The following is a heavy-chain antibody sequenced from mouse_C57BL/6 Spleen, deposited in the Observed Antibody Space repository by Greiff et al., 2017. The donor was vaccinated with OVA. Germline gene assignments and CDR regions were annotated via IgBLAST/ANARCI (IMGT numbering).Heavy chain of an antibody. CDR3: ARTRGYAMDY. Sequence: EVKLMESGGGLVKPGGSLKLSCAASGFTFSDYGMHWVRQAPEKGLEWVAYISSGSSTIYYADTVKGRFTISRDNAKNTLFLQMTSRRSDDTAMYYCARTRGYAMDYWGQGTSVTVSS. CDR1: GFTFSDYG. V-gene: IGHV5-17*01. J-gene: IGHJ4*01. CDR2: ISSGSSTI.